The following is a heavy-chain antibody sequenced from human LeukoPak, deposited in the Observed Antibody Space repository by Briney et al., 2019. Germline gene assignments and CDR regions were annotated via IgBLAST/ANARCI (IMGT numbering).Heavy chain of an antibody. CDR1: GFTFSIYT. Sequence: GGSLRPSCSASGFTFSIYTMYWVRQAPGKGLEYVSTISGSGTGYSTYYADSVKGRFTISRDNSKSTLYLLLNSLRAEDTAVYYCAKAGGVFGVIKDPVDSWGQGTLVTVSS. CDR2: ISGSGTGYST. V-gene: IGHV3-64*04. J-gene: IGHJ4*02. CDR3: AKAGGVFGVIKDPVDS. D-gene: IGHD3-3*01.